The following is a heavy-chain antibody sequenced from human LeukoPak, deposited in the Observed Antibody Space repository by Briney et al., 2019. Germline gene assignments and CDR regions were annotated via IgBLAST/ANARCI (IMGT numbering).Heavy chain of an antibody. J-gene: IGHJ1*01. CDR1: GYTFTGYY. Sequence: ASVKVSCKASGYTFTGYYMHWVRQAPGQGLEWMGRINPESGGTNYAQNFQGRVTMTRDTSISTAYMELRSLRSDDTAVYYCARGPGGLYSSGWYLFGEYFQHWGQGTLVTVSS. CDR2: INPESGGT. V-gene: IGHV1-2*06. D-gene: IGHD6-19*01. CDR3: ARGPGGLYSSGWYLFGEYFQH.